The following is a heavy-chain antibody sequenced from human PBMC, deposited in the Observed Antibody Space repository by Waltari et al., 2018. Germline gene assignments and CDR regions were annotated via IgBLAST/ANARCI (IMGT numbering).Heavy chain of an antibody. J-gene: IGHJ4*02. V-gene: IGHV3-33*01. D-gene: IGHD6-19*01. CDR1: GFTFSSYG. CDR3: ARTTAVAGIDY. CDR2: IWDDGSKK. Sequence: QVQLVESGGGVVQPGRSLRLSCAASGFTFSSYGMPWVRQAPGKGLEWVAVIWDDGSKKYYADSVKGRFTISRDNSKNTLYLQMNSLRAEDTAVYYCARTTAVAGIDYWGQGTLVTVSS.